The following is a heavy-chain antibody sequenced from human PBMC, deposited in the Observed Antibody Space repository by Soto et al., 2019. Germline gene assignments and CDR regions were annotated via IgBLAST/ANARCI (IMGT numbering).Heavy chain of an antibody. Sequence: ASVKVYCQASGYTFTSYGIIWVRQAPGQGLEWMGWISAYNGNTNYAQKLQGRVTMTTDTSTSTAYMELRSLRSDDTAVYYCARDQWLGECDYWGQGTLVTVSS. CDR1: GYTFTSYG. CDR3: ARDQWLGECDY. CDR2: ISAYNGNT. D-gene: IGHD3-10*01. V-gene: IGHV1-18*04. J-gene: IGHJ4*02.